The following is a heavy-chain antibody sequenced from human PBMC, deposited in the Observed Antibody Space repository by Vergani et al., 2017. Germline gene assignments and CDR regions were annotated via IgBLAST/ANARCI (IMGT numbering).Heavy chain of an antibody. CDR2: INPIFGTA. J-gene: IGHJ4*02. V-gene: IGHV1-69*01. D-gene: IGHD5-18*01. CDR1: GYTFTGYY. Sequence: QVQLVQSGAEVKKPGASVKVSCKASGYTFTGYYMHWVRQAPGQGLEWMGWINPIFGTANYAQKFQGRVTITADESTSTAYMELSSLRSEDTAVYYCARAEDTPFHPGVYYFDYWGQGTLVTVSS. CDR3: ARAEDTPFHPGVYYFDY.